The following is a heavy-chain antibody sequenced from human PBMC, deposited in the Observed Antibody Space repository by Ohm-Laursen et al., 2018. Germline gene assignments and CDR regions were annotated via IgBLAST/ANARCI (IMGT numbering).Heavy chain of an antibody. V-gene: IGHV3-23*01. CDR3: ARSDFGDYGAWFSDS. CDR1: GFTFDIYP. J-gene: IGHJ4*02. CDR2: LSGPADKT. D-gene: IGHD4-17*01. Sequence: SLRLSCSASGFTFDIYPMSWVRQAPGKGLEWVSSLSGPADKTYYADSVKGRFAISRDNSKNTQYLQMNSLRAEDTAVYYCARSDFGDYGAWFSDSWGQGTLVTGSS.